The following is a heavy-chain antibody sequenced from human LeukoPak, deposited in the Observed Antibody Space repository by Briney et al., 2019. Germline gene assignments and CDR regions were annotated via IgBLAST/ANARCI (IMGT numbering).Heavy chain of an antibody. J-gene: IGHJ5*02. CDR3: ARDMYSSGWYNWFDP. V-gene: IGHV4-59*01. D-gene: IGHD6-19*01. CDR1: GGSISSYY. CDR2: IYYSGST. Sequence: PSETLSLTCTVSGGSISSYYWSWIRQPPGKGLEWIGYIYYSGSTNYNPSLKSRVTISVDTSKTQFSLKLSSVTAADTAVYYCARDMYSSGWYNWFDPWGQGTLVXVSS.